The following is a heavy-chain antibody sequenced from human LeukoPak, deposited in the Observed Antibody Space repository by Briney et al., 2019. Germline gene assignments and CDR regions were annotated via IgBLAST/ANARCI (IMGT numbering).Heavy chain of an antibody. D-gene: IGHD2-15*01. CDR1: GFMFSGYW. CDR3: GRWGISAALDR. CDR2: IRQDGIHK. V-gene: IGHV3-7*01. J-gene: IGHJ5*02. Sequence: GGSLRLSCAASGFMFSGYWMGWVRQAPGKGLEWVANIRQDGIHKYYVDSVRGRFTISRDNAQSSLSLQMNSLRVEDSAVYYCGRWGISAALDRWGQGTLVTVSS.